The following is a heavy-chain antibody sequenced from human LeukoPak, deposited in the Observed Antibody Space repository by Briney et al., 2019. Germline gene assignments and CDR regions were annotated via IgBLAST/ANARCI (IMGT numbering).Heavy chain of an antibody. CDR3: ARAKPDWNPPDY. J-gene: IGHJ4*02. Sequence: SETLSLTCTVSGGSITSNFWSWIRQPPGKGLEWIGYIYNIDYVYNSGGTSYNPSLRSRATVFGDTSKNQFSLKLNSVTAADTAVYFCARAKPDWNPPDYWGQGTLVTVTS. CDR2: IYNIDYVYNSGGT. D-gene: IGHD1-1*01. V-gene: IGHV4-4*08. CDR1: GGSITSNF.